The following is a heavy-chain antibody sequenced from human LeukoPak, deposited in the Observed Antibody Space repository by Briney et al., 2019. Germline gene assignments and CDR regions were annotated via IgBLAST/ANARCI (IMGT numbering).Heavy chain of an antibody. CDR3: ARELSYGSGSYDY. J-gene: IGHJ4*02. V-gene: IGHV3-21*01. Sequence: GGSLRLSCAASGFTFSSYSVNWVRQAPGKGLEWVSSISSSGTYIYYADSVKGRFTISRDNAKNSLYLQMNSLRAEDTAVYYCARELSYGSGSYDYWGQGTLVTVSS. CDR1: GFTFSSYS. CDR2: ISSSGTYI. D-gene: IGHD3-10*01.